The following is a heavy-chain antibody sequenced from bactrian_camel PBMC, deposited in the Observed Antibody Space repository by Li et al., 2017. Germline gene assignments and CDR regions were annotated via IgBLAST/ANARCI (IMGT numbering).Heavy chain of an antibody. D-gene: IGHD2*01. CDR2: INTEGRT. J-gene: IGHJ4*01. Sequence: QVQLVESGGGSVQAGGSLRLSCVASGYINGLNCMAWVRQAPGKEREGVAHINTEGRTTYPDSVKGRFTISWDSARNTLDLQMDSLKPEDTGMYYCAAASYPYDVGRCLLQTLYTFWGQGTQVTVS. CDR3: AAASYPYDVGRCLLQTLYTF. V-gene: IGHV3S53*01. CDR1: GYINGLNC.